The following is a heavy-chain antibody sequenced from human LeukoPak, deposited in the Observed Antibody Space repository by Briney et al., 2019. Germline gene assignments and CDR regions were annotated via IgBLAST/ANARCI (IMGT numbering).Heavy chain of an antibody. D-gene: IGHD5-12*01. J-gene: IGHJ4*02. V-gene: IGHV4-4*07. CDR2: IYTSGST. Sequence: PSETLSLTCTVSGGSISRYYWSWLRQPAGKGLEWIGRIYTSGSTNYNPSLKSRITMSVDTSKNQFSLKLSSVTAADTAVYYCARDGPRSGYDLGHFDNLGQGTLVTASS. CDR3: ARDGPRSGYDLGHFDN. CDR1: GGSISRYY.